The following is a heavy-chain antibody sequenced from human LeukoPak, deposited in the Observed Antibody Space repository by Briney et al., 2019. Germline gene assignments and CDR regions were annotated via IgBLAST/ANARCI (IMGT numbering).Heavy chain of an antibody. CDR3: ARDGPALYCSSTSCSHNWFDP. D-gene: IGHD2-2*01. CDR1: GGSISSGGYY. Sequence: SETLSLTCTVSGGSISSGGYYWCWIRQPPGKGLEWIGYIYHSGSTYYNPSLKSRVTISVDRSKNQFSLKLSSVTAADTAVYYCARDGPALYCSSTSCSHNWFDPWGQGTLVTVSS. V-gene: IGHV4-30-2*01. CDR2: IYHSGST. J-gene: IGHJ5*02.